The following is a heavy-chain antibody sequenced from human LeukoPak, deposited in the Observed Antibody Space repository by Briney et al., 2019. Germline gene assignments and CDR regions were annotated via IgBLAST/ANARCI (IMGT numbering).Heavy chain of an antibody. Sequence: PSETLSLTCTVSGGSISSYYWSWIRQPPGKGLEWIGYIYYSGSTYYNPSLKSRVTISVDTSKNQFSLKLSSVTGADTAVYYCAREGFWSGYADYWGQGTLVTVSS. CDR2: IYYSGST. D-gene: IGHD3-3*01. CDR3: AREGFWSGYADY. J-gene: IGHJ4*02. CDR1: GGSISSYY. V-gene: IGHV4-59*12.